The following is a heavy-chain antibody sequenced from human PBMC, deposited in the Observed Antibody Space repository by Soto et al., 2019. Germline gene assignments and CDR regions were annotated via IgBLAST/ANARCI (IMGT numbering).Heavy chain of an antibody. CDR3: AREATVKDSVGNSGMDD. J-gene: IGHJ4*02. CDR2: MHYRGTT. D-gene: IGHD1-1*01. CDR1: GVSIIGGDDY. V-gene: IGHV4-30-4*01. Sequence: SGTLSLTCTVSGVSIIGGDDYGTWIRQPPGKGLEWIGCMHYRGTTHLNPSLKSRVTISVDTSKNQFSLKLSSVTAADTAVYYCAREATVKDSVGNSGMDDWGQGPVVTVPS.